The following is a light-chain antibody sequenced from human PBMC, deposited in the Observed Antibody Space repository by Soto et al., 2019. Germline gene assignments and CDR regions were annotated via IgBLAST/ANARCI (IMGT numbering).Light chain of an antibody. CDR3: QQRSNWPPIT. CDR2: DAS. V-gene: IGKV3-11*01. CDR1: QSISSY. J-gene: IGKJ5*01. Sequence: MSQSPATLSVSPGERVTLSSRASQSISSYLAWYQQKPGQAPRLLIYDASNRATGIPARFSGSGSGTDFTLTISSLEPEDFAVYYCQQRSNWPPITFGQGTRLEIK.